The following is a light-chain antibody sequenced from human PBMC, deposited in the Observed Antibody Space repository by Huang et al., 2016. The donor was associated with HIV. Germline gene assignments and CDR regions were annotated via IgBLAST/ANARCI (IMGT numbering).Light chain of an antibody. CDR2: AAS. J-gene: IGKJ4*01. CDR3: QESHTNTRT. Sequence: DIQMTQSPSSLSASVGDRVTITCRTSQNIDNYLNWYQQKSGKAPDLLIFAASSLQSGVPSRLSGGGSGTDFTLTISSLQPEDFATYYCQESHTNTRTFGGGTKVEIK. V-gene: IGKV1-39*01. CDR1: QNIDNY.